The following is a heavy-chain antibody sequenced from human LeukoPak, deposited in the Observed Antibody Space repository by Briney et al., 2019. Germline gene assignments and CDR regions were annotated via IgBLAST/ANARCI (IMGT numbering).Heavy chain of an antibody. CDR3: ARDSPGLTALDY. Sequence: ASVKVSCKASGYTFTGYYMHWVRQAPGQGLEWMGWINPNSGGTNYAQKFQGRVTMTRDTSISTAYMELGRLRSDDTAVYYCARDSPGLTALDYWGQGTLVTVSS. CDR1: GYTFTGYY. J-gene: IGHJ4*02. V-gene: IGHV1-2*02. D-gene: IGHD3-16*01. CDR2: INPNSGGT.